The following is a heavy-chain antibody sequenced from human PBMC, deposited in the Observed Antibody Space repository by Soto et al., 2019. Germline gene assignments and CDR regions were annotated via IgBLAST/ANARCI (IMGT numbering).Heavy chain of an antibody. CDR3: ARDLGSTNYYFDY. J-gene: IGHJ4*02. D-gene: IGHD6-25*01. CDR1: GFTFTDYG. CDR2: IWYDGSKT. Sequence: QVQLVESGGGVVQPGRSLRLSCVTSGFTFTDYGFHWVRQAPGKGLEWVAVIWYDGSKTLYADFVKGRFTISRDDSKNTVFLQMNSLTADDTAVYYCARDLGSTNYYFDYWGQGTLLSVSS. V-gene: IGHV3-33*01.